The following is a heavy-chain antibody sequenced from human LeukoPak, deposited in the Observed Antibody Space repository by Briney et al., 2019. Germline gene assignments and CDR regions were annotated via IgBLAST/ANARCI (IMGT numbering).Heavy chain of an antibody. D-gene: IGHD3-10*01. J-gene: IGHJ4*02. CDR2: ISSSGSTI. Sequence: PGGSLRLSCAASGFTFSSYEMNWVRQAPGKGLEWVSYISSSGSTIYYADSVKGRFTISRDNAKNSLYLQMNSLRAEDTAVYYCATNPTSYYYGSGSYYLNDYWGQGTLVTVSS. V-gene: IGHV3-48*03. CDR1: GFTFSSYE. CDR3: ATNPTSYYYGSGSYYLNDY.